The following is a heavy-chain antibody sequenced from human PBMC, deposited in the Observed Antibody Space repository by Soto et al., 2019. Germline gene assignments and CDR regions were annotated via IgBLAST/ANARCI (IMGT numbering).Heavy chain of an antibody. CDR3: ARGYYDSSGYTGFDY. V-gene: IGHV3-11*06. D-gene: IGHD3-22*01. CDR1: GFTFSDYY. CDR2: ISSSSSYT. J-gene: IGHJ4*02. Sequence: GGSVRLSGAASGFTFSDYYMSWIRQAPGKGLEWVSYISSSSSYTNYADSVKGRFTISRDNAKNSLYLQMNSLRAEDTAVYYCARGYYDSSGYTGFDYWGQGTLVTVSS.